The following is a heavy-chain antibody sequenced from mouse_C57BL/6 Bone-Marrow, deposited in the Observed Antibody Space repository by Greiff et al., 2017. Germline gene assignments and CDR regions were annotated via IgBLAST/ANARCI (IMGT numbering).Heavy chain of an antibody. D-gene: IGHD1-1*01. J-gene: IGHJ3*01. CDR1: GYTFTSYA. V-gene: IGHV1-85*01. Sequence: QVHVKQSGPELVKPGASVKLSCKASGYTFTSYAINWVKQRPGQGLEWIGWIYPRDGSTKYNEKFKGKATLTVDTSSSTAYMELHSLTSEDSAVYFCARYTAWFAYWGQGTLVTVSA. CDR3: ARYTAWFAY. CDR2: IYPRDGST.